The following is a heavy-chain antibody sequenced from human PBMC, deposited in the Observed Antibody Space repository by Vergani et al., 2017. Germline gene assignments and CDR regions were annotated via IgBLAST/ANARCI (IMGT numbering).Heavy chain of an antibody. V-gene: IGHV4-39*07. Sequence: QLQLQESGPGLVKPSGTLSLTCTVSGGSISSHGYYWGWIRQYPGMGLEWIGKNHYVGSNYYNPSFKSRVTTSLYTSKNQFSLRLTSVTAADTSVYYCAGDNNQLRPRAFDLWGQGTMVTVSS. J-gene: IGHJ3*01. CDR3: AGDNNQLRPRAFDL. CDR1: GGSISSHGYY. CDR2: NHYVGSN. D-gene: IGHD4-23*01.